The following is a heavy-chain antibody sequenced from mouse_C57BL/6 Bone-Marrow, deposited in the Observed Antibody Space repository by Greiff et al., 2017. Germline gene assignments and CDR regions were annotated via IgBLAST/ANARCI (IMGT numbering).Heavy chain of an antibody. J-gene: IGHJ3*01. CDR1: GYTFTSSG. V-gene: IGHV1-81*01. CDR2: FYPRSGNT. CDR3: ARRGVFAY. Sequence: VQLQQSGAELARPGASEQLSCKASGYTFTSSGISWVKQRTGQGLEWIGEFYPRSGNTYYNEKFKGKGTLTPAKSSSPAYMDLRSLTSEDSAVYFCARRGVFAYWRQGGLVTVSA.